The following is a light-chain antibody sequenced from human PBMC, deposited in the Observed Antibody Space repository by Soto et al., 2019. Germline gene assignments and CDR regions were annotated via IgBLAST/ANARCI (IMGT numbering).Light chain of an antibody. CDR1: QSISSW. CDR3: QQYYSYSYT. Sequence: DIQMTQSPSTLSASVGDRVTITCRASQSISSWLAWYQQKPGKAPNLLISKASSLESGVPSRFSGSGSGTEFTLTISSLPPDDFATYYCQQYYSYSYTFGQGTKLEIK. CDR2: KAS. V-gene: IGKV1-5*03. J-gene: IGKJ2*01.